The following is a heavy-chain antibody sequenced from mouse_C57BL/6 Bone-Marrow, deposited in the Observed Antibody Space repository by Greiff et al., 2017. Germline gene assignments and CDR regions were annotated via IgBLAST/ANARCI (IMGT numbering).Heavy chain of an antibody. D-gene: IGHD2-2*01. CDR3: ARDGWLRQGGDYYAMDY. J-gene: IGHJ4*01. V-gene: IGHV3-6*01. Sequence: EVKLEESGPGLVKPSQSLSLTCSVTGYSITSGYYWNWIRQFPGNKLEWMGYISYDGSNNYNPSLKNRISITRDTSKNQFFLKLNSVTTEDTATYSCARDGWLRQGGDYYAMDYWGQGTSLTVSS. CDR1: GYSITSGYY. CDR2: ISYDGSN.